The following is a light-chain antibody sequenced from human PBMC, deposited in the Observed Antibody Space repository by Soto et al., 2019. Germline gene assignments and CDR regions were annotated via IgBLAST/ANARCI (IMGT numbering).Light chain of an antibody. CDR3: QQYDSWPLT. CDR2: GAA. Sequence: EVVMTQSPGTLSVSTGEGATLSCRASHSVDSNLAWYQQKPGQAPRLLMNGAATRPSGIPDRFSGSGSGTEFTLTISSLQSEDFAVYYCQQYDSWPLTFGGGTKVEIK. V-gene: IGKV3D-15*01. J-gene: IGKJ4*01. CDR1: HSVDSN.